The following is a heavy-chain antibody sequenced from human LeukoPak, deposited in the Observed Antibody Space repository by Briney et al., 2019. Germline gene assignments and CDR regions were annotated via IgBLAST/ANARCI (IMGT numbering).Heavy chain of an antibody. Sequence: GGSLRLSCAASGFTFSSYSMNWVRQAPGKGLEWVSSISSSSSYIYYADSVKGRFTISRDNAKNSLYLQMNSLRAEDTAVYYCARATAQWLGDQPFDYWGQGTLVTVSS. CDR2: ISSSSSYI. CDR1: GFTFSSYS. D-gene: IGHD6-19*01. J-gene: IGHJ4*02. V-gene: IGHV3-21*01. CDR3: ARATAQWLGDQPFDY.